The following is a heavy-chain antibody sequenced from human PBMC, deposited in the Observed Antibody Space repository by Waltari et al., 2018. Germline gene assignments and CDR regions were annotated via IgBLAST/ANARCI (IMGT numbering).Heavy chain of an antibody. J-gene: IGHJ3*02. CDR1: GGSTSAYY. CDR2: IDGSGTT. CDR3: ARDTGPAGRGIHWDTFDI. V-gene: IGHV4-4*07. Sequence: QVQLQESGPGLVKPSETLSLTCTVSGGSTSAYYWSWVRQPAGKGPEWIGRIDGSGTTNCNPVVGMRVAMSVDTSKNQFSLTLNSVTAADTAVYYCARDTGPAGRGIHWDTFDIWGQGTTVTVSS. D-gene: IGHD1-26*01.